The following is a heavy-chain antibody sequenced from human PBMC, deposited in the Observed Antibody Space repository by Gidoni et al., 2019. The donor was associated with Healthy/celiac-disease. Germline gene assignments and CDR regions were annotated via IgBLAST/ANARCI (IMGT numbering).Heavy chain of an antibody. CDR3: ARGTDDSSGYYPVDY. D-gene: IGHD3-22*01. Sequence: QVQLVQSGAEVKKPGSSVMVSCKASGGTFRSYATSWVRQAPGQGLEWMGGIIPIFGTANYAQKFQGIVTITADESTSTAYMELSSLRSEDTAVYYCARGTDDSSGYYPVDYWGQGTLVTVSS. J-gene: IGHJ4*02. CDR1: GGTFRSYA. CDR2: IIPIFGTA. V-gene: IGHV1-69*01.